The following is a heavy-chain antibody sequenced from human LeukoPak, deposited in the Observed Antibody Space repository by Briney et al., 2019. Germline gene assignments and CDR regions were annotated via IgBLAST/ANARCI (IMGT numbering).Heavy chain of an antibody. CDR2: IYYSGST. J-gene: IGHJ4*02. Sequence: PSETLSLTCTVSGGSISSSSYYWGWIRQPPGKGLEWIGSIYYSGSTYYNPSLKSRVTISVDTSKYQFSLKLSSVTAADTAVYYCARRNGPKNYYGSGSYSGFDYWGQGTLVTVSS. D-gene: IGHD3-10*01. CDR1: GGSISSSSYY. CDR3: ARRNGPKNYYGSGSYSGFDY. V-gene: IGHV4-39*07.